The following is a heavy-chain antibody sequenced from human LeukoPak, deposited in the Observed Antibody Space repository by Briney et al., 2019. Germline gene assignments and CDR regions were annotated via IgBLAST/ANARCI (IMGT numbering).Heavy chain of an antibody. V-gene: IGHV4-34*01. D-gene: IGHD3-10*01. J-gene: IGHJ5*02. CDR3: ARGGKYYYGSGILQGWFDP. CDR1: GGSFSGYY. CDR2: INHSGST. Sequence: SETLSLTCAVYGGSFSGYYWSWIRQPPGKGLEWIGEINHSGSTNYNPSLKSRVTISVDTSKNQFSLKLSSVTAADTDVYYCARGGKYYYGSGILQGWFDPWGQGTLVTVSS.